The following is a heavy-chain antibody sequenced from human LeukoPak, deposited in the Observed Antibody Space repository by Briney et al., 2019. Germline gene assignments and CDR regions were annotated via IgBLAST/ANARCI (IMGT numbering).Heavy chain of an antibody. Sequence: GASVKVSCKASGGTFSSYAISWVRQAPGQGLEWMGRIIPILGIANYAQKFQGRVTMTRDTSISTAYMELSRLRSDDTAVYYCARVSPPAFDILTGYYPYYFDYWGQGTLVTVSS. D-gene: IGHD3-9*01. J-gene: IGHJ4*02. CDR3: ARVSPPAFDILTGYYPYYFDY. CDR1: GGTFSSYA. CDR2: IIPILGIA. V-gene: IGHV1-69*04.